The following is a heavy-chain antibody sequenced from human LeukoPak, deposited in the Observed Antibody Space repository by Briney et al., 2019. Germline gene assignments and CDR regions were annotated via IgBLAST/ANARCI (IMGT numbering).Heavy chain of an antibody. D-gene: IGHD3-22*01. J-gene: IGHJ3*02. CDR1: GGSISSGAYY. CDR3: ARARDYYDSSGRRDAFDI. Sequence: SQTLSLTCTVSGGSISSGAYYWSWIRQHPGKGLEWIGYIYDSGSTYYNPPLKSRLTISVEMSKNQLSLKLSSVTAADTAVYYCARARDYYDSSGRRDAFDIWGQGTMVTVSS. V-gene: IGHV4-31*03. CDR2: IYDSGST.